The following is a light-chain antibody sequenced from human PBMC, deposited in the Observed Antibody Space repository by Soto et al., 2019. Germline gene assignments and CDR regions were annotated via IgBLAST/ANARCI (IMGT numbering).Light chain of an antibody. CDR2: DAS. V-gene: IGKV3-11*01. Sequence: EIVLTQSPATLSWSPGERDTLSCRASQSVSSYLAWYQQKPGQAPRLLIYDASNRATGIPARFSGSGSGTDFTLTISSLEPEDFTVYYCQQRSTPYTFGQGTKLEIK. J-gene: IGKJ2*01. CDR3: QQRSTPYT. CDR1: QSVSSY.